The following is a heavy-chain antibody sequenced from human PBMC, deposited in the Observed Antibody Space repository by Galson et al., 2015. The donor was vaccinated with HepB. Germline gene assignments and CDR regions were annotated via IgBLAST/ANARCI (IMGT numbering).Heavy chain of an antibody. CDR1: GGSISSSSYY. Sequence: SETLSLTCTVSGGSISSSSYYWGWIRQPPGKGLEWIGSIYYSGSTYYNPSLKSRVTISVDTSKNQFSLKLSSVTAADTAVYYCARHRYSGYDLDWNQKLYYFDYWGQGTLVTVSS. D-gene: IGHD5-12*01. CDR3: ARHRYSGYDLDWNQKLYYFDY. CDR2: IYYSGST. V-gene: IGHV4-39*01. J-gene: IGHJ4*02.